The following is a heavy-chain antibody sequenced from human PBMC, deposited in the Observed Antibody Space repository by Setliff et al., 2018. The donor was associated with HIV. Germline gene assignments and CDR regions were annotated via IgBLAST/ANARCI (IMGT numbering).Heavy chain of an antibody. CDR3: ARDFRRYFDYYYYGMDV. J-gene: IGHJ6*02. CDR2: IISSSSYI. D-gene: IGHD3-9*01. Sequence: LSLSCAASGFTFSSYSMNWVRQAPGKGLEWVSSIISSSSYIYYADSVKGRFTISRDNAKNSLYLQMNSLRAEETAVYYCARDFRRYFDYYYYGMDVWGQGNTVTVSS. CDR1: GFTFSSYS. V-gene: IGHV3-21*01.